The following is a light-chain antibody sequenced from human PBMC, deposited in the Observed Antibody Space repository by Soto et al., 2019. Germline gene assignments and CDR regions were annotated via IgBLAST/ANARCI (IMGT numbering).Light chain of an antibody. CDR3: CSYVSSKTYL. Sequence: QSALTQPASVSGSPGQSITISCTGTRLDGGGYNYVSWYQQQPGKAPKLIIYEVTNRPSGVSDRFSGSKSDNTASLTISGLQTGDEADYYCCSYVSSKTYLFGTGTKVTVL. V-gene: IGLV2-14*03. CDR1: RLDGGGYNY. CDR2: EVT. J-gene: IGLJ1*01.